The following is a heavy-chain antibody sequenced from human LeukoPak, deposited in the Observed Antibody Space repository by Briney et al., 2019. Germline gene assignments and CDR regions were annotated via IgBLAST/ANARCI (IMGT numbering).Heavy chain of an antibody. J-gene: IGHJ4*02. Sequence: PSETLSLTCAVTGASISSSNWWSWVRQPPGKGLEWIGEIYHSGSTNYKPSLKSRATISVDKSKNQLSLKLSSVTAADTAVYYCARRAPRDKYNRYLPIDYWGQGTLVTVSS. V-gene: IGHV4-4*02. CDR2: IYHSGST. D-gene: IGHD1-14*01. CDR1: GASISSSNW. CDR3: ARRAPRDKYNRYLPIDY.